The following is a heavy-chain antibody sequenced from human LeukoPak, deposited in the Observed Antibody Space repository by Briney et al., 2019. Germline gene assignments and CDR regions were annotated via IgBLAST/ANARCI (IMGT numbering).Heavy chain of an antibody. V-gene: IGHV3-7*01. CDR1: GITLSVYW. CDR3: ARSESGYFDY. J-gene: IGHJ4*02. CDR2: IKQDGSEK. Sequence: PGGSLRLSCAASGITLSVYWMSWVRQAPGKALEWVANIKQDGSEKYYRDSVQGRFTISRDNAKNSLYLQMNSLRAEDTAVYYCARSESGYFDYWGQGSLVTVSS.